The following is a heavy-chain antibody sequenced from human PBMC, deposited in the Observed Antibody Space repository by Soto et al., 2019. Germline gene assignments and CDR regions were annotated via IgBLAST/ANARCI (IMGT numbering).Heavy chain of an antibody. CDR2: IIPVFATT. D-gene: IGHD2-15*01. CDR3: ARGRIEEAATDFYDHGMHV. V-gene: IGHV1-69*12. CDR1: GGTFSTYV. J-gene: IGHJ6*02. Sequence: QVQLVQSGAEVKKPGSSVKVSCKASGGTFSTYVISWVRQAPGQGLEWMGGIIPVFATTNYAQKFQGRVTITADETTRTGYKEVDSLRSEDTAVYYCARGRIEEAATDFYDHGMHVWCQGTSVTVS.